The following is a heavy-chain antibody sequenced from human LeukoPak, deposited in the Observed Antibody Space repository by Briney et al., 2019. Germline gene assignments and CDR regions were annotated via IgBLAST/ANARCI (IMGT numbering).Heavy chain of an antibody. D-gene: IGHD3-10*01. J-gene: IGHJ4*02. CDR3: GRNLGSGSDH. CDR1: GDSISGPY. Sequence: SETLSLTCNVSGDSISGPYWNWIRQPPGRGLEWIGYTHYTGETNYNPSLKSRLTMSVDTSNSQVYLRLSSVTAADTAVYYCGRNLGSGSDHWGQGTLVTVSS. CDR2: THYTGET. V-gene: IGHV4-59*11.